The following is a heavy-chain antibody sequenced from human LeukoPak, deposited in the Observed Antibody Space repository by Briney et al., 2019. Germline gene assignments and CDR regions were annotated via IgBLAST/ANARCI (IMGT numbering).Heavy chain of an antibody. V-gene: IGHV4-39*01. Sequence: SETLSLTCSVSGGSISSSTYYWGWIRQPPGKGLEWIGSIYHSGATYYSPSLKSRVTISVVTSKNQFSLKLSSVTAADTAVYYCARLGITMVRGVIIRNTGPYFDYWGQGTLVTVSS. D-gene: IGHD3-10*01. CDR2: IYHSGAT. CDR3: ARLGITMVRGVIIRNTGPYFDY. J-gene: IGHJ4*02. CDR1: GGSISSSTYY.